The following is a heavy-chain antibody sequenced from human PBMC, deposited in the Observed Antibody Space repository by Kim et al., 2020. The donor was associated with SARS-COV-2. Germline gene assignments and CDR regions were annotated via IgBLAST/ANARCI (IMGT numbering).Heavy chain of an antibody. CDR3: ASAIRPWCFDS. Sequence: ASVKVSCKASGYTFSNYAMHWVRQAPGQRLEWMGWINVGNGNTKYSQKFQGRVTITRDTSASTAYMELSSLRSEDTAVYYCASAIRPWCFDSWGQGTLVPVSS. D-gene: IGHD2-21*01. CDR1: GYTFSNYA. V-gene: IGHV1-3*01. CDR2: INVGNGNT. J-gene: IGHJ4*02.